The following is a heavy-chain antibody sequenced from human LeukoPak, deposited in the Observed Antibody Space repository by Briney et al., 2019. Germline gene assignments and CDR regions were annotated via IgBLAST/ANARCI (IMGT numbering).Heavy chain of an antibody. CDR1: GFTVSSNY. J-gene: IGHJ4*02. CDR3: TKEETRGGDLYY. V-gene: IGHV3-53*01. D-gene: IGHD3-10*01. Sequence: GGSLRLSCAASGFTVSSNYMSWVRQAPGKGLEWVSVIYSGGSTYYAESVKGRFTISRDNAKTPLYLQMNSLRAEDTAVYYCTKEETRGGDLYYWGQGALVTVSS. CDR2: IYSGGST.